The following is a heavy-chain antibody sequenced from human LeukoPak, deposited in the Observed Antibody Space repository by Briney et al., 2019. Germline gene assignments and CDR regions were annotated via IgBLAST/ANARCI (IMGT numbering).Heavy chain of an antibody. CDR2: INTGNGNT. CDR3: ARDRGINFATSSSWSLNWFDP. CDR1: GYTFTSYA. Sequence: ASVKVSCKASGYTFTSYAMHWVRQAPGQRLEWMGWINTGNGNTKYSQNFQGRVTITRDTSANTAYMDLSSLRSEDTAVYYCARDRGINFATSSSWSLNWFDPWGQGTLVTVSS. J-gene: IGHJ5*02. V-gene: IGHV1-3*04. D-gene: IGHD6-13*01.